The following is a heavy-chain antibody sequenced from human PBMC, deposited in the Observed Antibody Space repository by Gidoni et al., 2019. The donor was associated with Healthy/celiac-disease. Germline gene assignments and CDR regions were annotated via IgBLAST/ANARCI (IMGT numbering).Heavy chain of an antibody. CDR1: GGSFSGYY. CDR3: ARGLGRMVRVVGY. D-gene: IGHD3-10*01. J-gene: IGHJ4*02. CDR2: INHSGST. V-gene: IGHV4-34*01. Sequence: QVQLQQWGAGLLKPSETLSLTCAVYGGSFSGYYWSWIRQPPGKGLEWIGEINHSGSTNYNPSLKIRVTISVDTSKNQFSLKLSSVTAADTAVYYCARGLGRMVRVVGYWGQGTLVTVSS.